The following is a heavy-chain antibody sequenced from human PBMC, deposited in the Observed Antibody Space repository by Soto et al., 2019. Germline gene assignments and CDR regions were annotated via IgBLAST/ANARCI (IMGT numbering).Heavy chain of an antibody. CDR2: IYYSGST. Sequence: QLQLQESGPGLVKPSETLSLTCTVSGGSISSSSYYWGWIRQPPGKGLEWIGSIYYSGSTYYNPSLKSRVTISVDTSKNQFSLKLSSVTAADTAVYYCARLSVIVLMEPDAFDIWGQGTMVTVSS. CDR3: ARLSVIVLMEPDAFDI. CDR1: GGSISSSSYY. D-gene: IGHD2-8*01. V-gene: IGHV4-39*01. J-gene: IGHJ3*02.